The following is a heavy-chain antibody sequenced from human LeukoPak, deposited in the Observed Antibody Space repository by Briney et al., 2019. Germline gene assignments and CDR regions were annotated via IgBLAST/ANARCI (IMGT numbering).Heavy chain of an antibody. CDR3: ARVDGDWAFDY. Sequence: SETLSLTCAVYGGSFSGYYWSWIRQPPGKGLEWIGEINHSGSTNYNPSLKSRVTISVDTSKNQFSLKLSSVTAADTAVYYCARVDGDWAFDYWGQGTLVTVSS. CDR2: INHSGST. CDR1: GGSFSGYY. J-gene: IGHJ4*02. D-gene: IGHD3/OR15-3a*01. V-gene: IGHV4-34*01.